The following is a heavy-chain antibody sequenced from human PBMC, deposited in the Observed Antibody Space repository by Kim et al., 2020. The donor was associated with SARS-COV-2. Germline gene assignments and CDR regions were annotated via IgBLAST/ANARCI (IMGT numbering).Heavy chain of an antibody. V-gene: IGHV3-11*05. CDR2: ISSSSSYT. CDR3: ARVWYDFWSGYSRFYYFDY. J-gene: IGHJ4*02. CDR1: GFTFSDYY. Sequence: GGSLRLSCAASGFTFSDYYMSWIRQAPGKGLEWVSYISSSSSYTNYADSVKGRFTISRDNAKNSLYLQMNSLRAEDTAVYYCARVWYDFWSGYSRFYYFDYWGQGTLVTVSS. D-gene: IGHD3-3*01.